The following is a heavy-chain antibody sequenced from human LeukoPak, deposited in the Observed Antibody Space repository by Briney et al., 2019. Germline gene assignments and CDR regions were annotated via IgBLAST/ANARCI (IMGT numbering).Heavy chain of an antibody. V-gene: IGHV3-49*04. CDR2: IRAQAYGATT. D-gene: IGHD3-16*01. Sequence: GGSLRLSCTTSGFTFGVYDMTWVRQAPGKGLEWVGLIRAQAYGATTEYAASVQGRFIISRDDSKSIAYLQMNSLKTEDTAVYYCVRWGALPLGLYWGQRTLVTVSS. CDR1: GFTFGVYD. CDR3: VRWGALPLGLY. J-gene: IGHJ4*02.